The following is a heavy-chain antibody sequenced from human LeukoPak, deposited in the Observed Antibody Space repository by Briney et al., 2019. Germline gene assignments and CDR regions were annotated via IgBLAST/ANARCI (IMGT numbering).Heavy chain of an antibody. J-gene: IGHJ3*01. CDR1: GFSLTSNGVA. CDR3: AHMFTSSWSGAFDV. CDR2: INWNDDQ. D-gene: IGHD6-13*01. V-gene: IGHV2-5*01. Sequence: SGPTLVKXTQTLTLTCTFSGFSLTSNGVAVAWIRQPPGKALEWLAFINWNDDQGHSPSLKSRLTITKDSSRNQVVLTMTNVDPVDSATYYCAHMFTSSWSGAFDVWGQGTMVSVSS.